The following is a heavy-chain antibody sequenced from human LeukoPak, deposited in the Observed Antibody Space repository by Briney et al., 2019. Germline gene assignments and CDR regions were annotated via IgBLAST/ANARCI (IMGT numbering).Heavy chain of an antibody. V-gene: IGHV1-69*05. CDR1: GGTFSSYA. D-gene: IGHD5-18*01. Sequence: GASVKVSCKASGGTFSSYAISWVRQAPGQGLEWMGGIIPIFGTANYVQKFQGRVTITTDESTSTAYMELSSLRSEDTAVYYCASSGYSYGYLSQHYYFDYWGQGTLVTVSS. J-gene: IGHJ4*02. CDR2: IIPIFGTA. CDR3: ASSGYSYGYLSQHYYFDY.